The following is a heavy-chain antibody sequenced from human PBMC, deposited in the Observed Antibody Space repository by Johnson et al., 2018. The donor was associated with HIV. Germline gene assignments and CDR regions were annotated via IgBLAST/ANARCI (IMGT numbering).Heavy chain of an antibody. CDR3: VREEGNDILTRGDAFDI. V-gene: IGHV3-11*04. D-gene: IGHD3-9*01. Sequence: QVQLVESGGGLVKPGGSLRLSCAVSGFKFSDFYMTWIRQVPGKGLECVAYISSSGAGIYYADSVRGRFTISRDNAKNSLYLQMNSLRAEDTALYYCVREEGNDILTRGDAFDIWGQGTMVTVSS. CDR1: GFKFSDFY. CDR2: ISSSGAGI. J-gene: IGHJ3*02.